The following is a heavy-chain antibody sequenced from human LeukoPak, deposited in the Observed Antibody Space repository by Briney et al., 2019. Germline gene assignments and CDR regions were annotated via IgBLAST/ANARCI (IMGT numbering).Heavy chain of an antibody. Sequence: SETLSLTCTVSGGSISSYYWSWIRQPAGKGLEWIGRIYTSGSTNYNPSLKSRVTMSVDTSKNQFSLKLSSVTAADTAVYYCARDAYDFWSGYGSPNWFDPRGQGTLVTVSS. CDR2: IYTSGST. CDR3: ARDAYDFWSGYGSPNWFDP. CDR1: GGSISSYY. D-gene: IGHD3-3*01. J-gene: IGHJ5*02. V-gene: IGHV4-4*07.